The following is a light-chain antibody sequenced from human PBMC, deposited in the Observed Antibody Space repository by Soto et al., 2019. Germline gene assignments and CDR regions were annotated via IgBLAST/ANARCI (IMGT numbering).Light chain of an antibody. Sequence: QTVVTQEPSLTVSPGGTVTLTCGSSTGAVTSGHYPYWFQQKPGQAPKTLIYDVNNKYSWTPARFSGSLFGGKAALTLSGAQPEDEAEYYCLLDYYEVRVFGGGTKLTVL. CDR3: LLDYYEVRV. V-gene: IGLV7-46*01. J-gene: IGLJ3*02. CDR2: DVN. CDR1: TGAVTSGHY.